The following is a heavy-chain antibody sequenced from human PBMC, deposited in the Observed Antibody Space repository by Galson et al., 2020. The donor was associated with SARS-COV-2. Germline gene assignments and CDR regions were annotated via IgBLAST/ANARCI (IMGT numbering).Heavy chain of an antibody. J-gene: IGHJ4*02. CDR2: ISSSGSST. Sequence: GESLKISCAASGFTFSDYYMNWIRQAPGKGLEWVSYISSSGSSTNYADSVKGRFTISRDKAKNSLYLQMNSLRAGDTAVYYCVREDGDYRIDYWGQGTLVTVSS. D-gene: IGHD4-17*01. CDR3: VREDGDYRIDY. V-gene: IGHV3-11*01. CDR1: GFTFSDYY.